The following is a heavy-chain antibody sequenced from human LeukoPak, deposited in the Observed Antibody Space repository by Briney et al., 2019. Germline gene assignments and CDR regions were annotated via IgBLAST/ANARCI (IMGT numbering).Heavy chain of an antibody. D-gene: IGHD3-22*01. CDR1: GGSISSSSYY. V-gene: IGHV4-39*07. J-gene: IGHJ3*02. Sequence: SETLSLTCTVSGGSISSSSYYWGWIRQPPGKGLEWIGSIYYSGSTYYNPSLKSRVTISVDTSKNQFSLKLSSVTAADTAVYYCASPPSDSSGYYLNAFDIWGQGTMVTVSS. CDR3: ASPPSDSSGYYLNAFDI. CDR2: IYYSGST.